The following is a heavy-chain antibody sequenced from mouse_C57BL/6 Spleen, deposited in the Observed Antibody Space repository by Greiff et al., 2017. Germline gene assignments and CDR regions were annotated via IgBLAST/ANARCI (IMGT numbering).Heavy chain of an antibody. Sequence: EVQGVESGGGLVQPGGSMKLSCVASGFTFSNYWMNWVRQSPEKGLEWVAQIRLKSDNYATHYAESVKGRFTISRDDSKSSVYLQMNNLRAEDTGIYYCTGLTPWFAYWGQGTLVTVSA. CDR3: TGLTPWFAY. J-gene: IGHJ3*01. CDR2: IRLKSDNYAT. CDR1: GFTFSNYW. V-gene: IGHV6-3*01. D-gene: IGHD4-1*01.